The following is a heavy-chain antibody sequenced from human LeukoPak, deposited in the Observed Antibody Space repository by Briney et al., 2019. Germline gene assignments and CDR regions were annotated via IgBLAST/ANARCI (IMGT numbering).Heavy chain of an antibody. Sequence: PGGSLRLSCAASGFTFSSYWMSWVRQAPGKGLEWVASIKQDGSEKYYVDSVKGRFTISRDNAKNSLYLQMNSLRAEDTAVYYCARESGGALAYDAFDIWGQGTMVTVSS. CDR1: GFTFSSYW. J-gene: IGHJ3*02. CDR3: ARESGGALAYDAFDI. CDR2: IKQDGSEK. D-gene: IGHD2-8*02. V-gene: IGHV3-7*01.